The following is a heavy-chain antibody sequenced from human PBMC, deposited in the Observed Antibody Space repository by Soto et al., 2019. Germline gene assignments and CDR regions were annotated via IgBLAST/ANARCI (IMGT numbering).Heavy chain of an antibody. CDR2: ISYDGSNK. J-gene: IGHJ6*03. V-gene: IGHV3-30*18. D-gene: IGHD6-19*01. CDR3: AKDQNDNSSGWWYYYYYYMDV. Sequence: GGSLRLSCAASGFTFSSYGMHWVRQAPGKGLEWVAVISYDGSNKYYADSVKGRFAISRDNSKNTLYLQMNSLRAEDTAVYYCAKDQNDNSSGWWYYYYYYMDVWGKGTTVTVSS. CDR1: GFTFSSYG.